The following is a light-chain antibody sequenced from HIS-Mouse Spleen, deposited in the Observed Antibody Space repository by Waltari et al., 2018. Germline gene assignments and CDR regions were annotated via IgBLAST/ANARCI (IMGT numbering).Light chain of an antibody. V-gene: IGLV3-10*01. J-gene: IGLJ2*01. CDR3: YSTDSSGNHRV. CDR2: GDS. CDR1: ALPKKY. Sequence: SYELTQPPSVSVSPGQTARITCPGDALPKKYAYWYQQKSGQAPVLVIYGDSKRPSGIPERFSGSSSGTMATLTISGAQVEDEADYYCYSTDSSGNHRVFGGGTKLTVL.